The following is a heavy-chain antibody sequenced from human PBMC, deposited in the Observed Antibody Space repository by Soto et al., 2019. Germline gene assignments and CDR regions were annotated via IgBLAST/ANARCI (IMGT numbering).Heavy chain of an antibody. D-gene: IGHD3-10*01. CDR2: INPNSGGT. V-gene: IGHV1-2*02. CDR1: GYTFTGYY. J-gene: IGHJ4*02. CDR3: ASLQYFGSGSRNDY. Sequence: GASVKVSCKASGYTFTGYYMHWVRQAPGQGLEWMGWINPNSGGTNYAQKFQGRVTISVDTSKNQFSLKLSSVTAADTAVYYCASLQYFGSGSRNDYWGQGTLVTVSS.